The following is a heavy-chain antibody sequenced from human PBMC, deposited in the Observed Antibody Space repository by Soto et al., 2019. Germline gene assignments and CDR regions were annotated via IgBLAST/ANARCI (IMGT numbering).Heavy chain of an antibody. CDR3: ARDLSGFLEWLLPHFDY. CDR1: GSTFSSYS. CDR2: FRTGGDDGTT. V-gene: IGHV3-23*01. Sequence: PGGSLRLSCAASGSTFSSYSMSWVRQAPGKGLEWVSGFRTGGDDGTTYYADSVKGRFTISRDNSKNTLFLQMNSLRAEDTAVYYCARDLSGFLEWLLPHFDYWGQGTLVTVSS. J-gene: IGHJ4*02. D-gene: IGHD3-3*01.